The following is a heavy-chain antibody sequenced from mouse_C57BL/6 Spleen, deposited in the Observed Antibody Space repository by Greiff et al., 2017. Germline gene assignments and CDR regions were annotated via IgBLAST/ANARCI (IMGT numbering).Heavy chain of an antibody. CDR2: ISNGGGST. V-gene: IGHV5-12*01. J-gene: IGHJ2*01. Sequence: EVQGVESGGGLVQPGGSLKLSCAASGFTFSDYYMYWVRQTPEKRLEWVAYISNGGGSTYYPDTVKGRFTISRDNAKNTLYLQMSRQKSGDTAMYYCARERLYYYGSYCDYWGQGTTLTVSS. D-gene: IGHD1-1*01. CDR3: ARERLYYYGSYCDY. CDR1: GFTFSDYY.